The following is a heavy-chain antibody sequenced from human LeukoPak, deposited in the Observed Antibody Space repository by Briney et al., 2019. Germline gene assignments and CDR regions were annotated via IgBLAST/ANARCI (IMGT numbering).Heavy chain of an antibody. CDR3: ARGGDYCGGDCYPPYYFDY. V-gene: IGHV3-53*01. CDR2: IYSGGST. Sequence: PGGSLRLSCAASGFTVCSNYMSWVRQAPGKGLEWVSVIYSGGSTYYADSVKGRFTISRDNSKNTLYLQMNSLRAEDTAVYYCARGGDYCGGDCYPPYYFDYWGQGTLVTVSS. J-gene: IGHJ4*02. D-gene: IGHD2-21*02. CDR1: GFTVCSNY.